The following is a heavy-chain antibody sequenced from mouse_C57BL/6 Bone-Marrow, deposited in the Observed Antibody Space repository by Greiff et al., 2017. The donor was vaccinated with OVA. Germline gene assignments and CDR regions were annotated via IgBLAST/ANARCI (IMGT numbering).Heavy chain of an antibody. Sequence: VQLQQSGPGLAKPSQTLSLTCSVTGYSITSDYWNWIRKFPGNKLEYMGYISYSGSTYYNPSLKSRISITRDTSKNQYYLQLNSVTTEDTATYYCARTRTTYGSSYDWYFDVWGTGTTVTVSS. D-gene: IGHD1-1*01. CDR1: GYSITSDY. J-gene: IGHJ1*03. CDR2: ISYSGST. CDR3: ARTRTTYGSSYDWYFDV. V-gene: IGHV3-8*01.